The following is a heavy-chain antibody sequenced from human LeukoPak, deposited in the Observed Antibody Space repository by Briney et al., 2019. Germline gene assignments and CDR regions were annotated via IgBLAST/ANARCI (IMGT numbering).Heavy chain of an antibody. J-gene: IGHJ4*02. V-gene: IGHV3-21*01. CDR3: ASLAVTTTFDY. Sequence: GGSLRLSCAASGFTFSSYSMTWVRQAPGKGLEWVSSISSSSSYIYYADSVKGRFTISRDNAKNSLYLQMNSLRAEDTAVYYCASLAVTTTFDYWGQGALVTVSS. CDR1: GFTFSSYS. D-gene: IGHD4-17*01. CDR2: ISSSSSYI.